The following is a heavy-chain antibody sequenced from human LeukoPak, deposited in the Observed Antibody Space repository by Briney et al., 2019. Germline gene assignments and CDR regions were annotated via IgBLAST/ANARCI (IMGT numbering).Heavy chain of an antibody. D-gene: IGHD6-13*01. CDR2: IIPIFGTA. CDR3: ARGVYSSSWLTGRQYNWFDP. V-gene: IGHV1-69*13. J-gene: IGHJ5*02. Sequence: SVKVSCKASGGTFSSYAISWVRQAPGQGLEWMGGIIPIFGTANYAQKFQGRVTITADESTRTAYMELSSLRSEDTAVYYCARGVYSSSWLTGRQYNWFDPWGQGTLVTVSS. CDR1: GGTFSSYA.